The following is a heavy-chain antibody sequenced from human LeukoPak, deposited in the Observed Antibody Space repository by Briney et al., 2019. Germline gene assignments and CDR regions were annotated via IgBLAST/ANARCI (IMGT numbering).Heavy chain of an antibody. CDR3: TTVFGYSSGWYFGAFDI. CDR1: GFTFGDYA. V-gene: IGHV3-49*03. Sequence: GGSLRLSCTASGFTFGDYAVSWFRQAPGKGLEWVGYIRSKADGGTTEYAASVKGRFTISRDDSKSIAYLQMNSLKTEDTAVYYCTTVFGYSSGWYFGAFDIWGQGTMVTVSS. CDR2: IRSKADGGTT. J-gene: IGHJ3*02. D-gene: IGHD6-19*01.